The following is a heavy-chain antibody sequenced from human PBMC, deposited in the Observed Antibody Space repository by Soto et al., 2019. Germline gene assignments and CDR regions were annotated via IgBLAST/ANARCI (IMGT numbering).Heavy chain of an antibody. CDR1: GFSLTTSGVG. J-gene: IGHJ4*02. V-gene: IGHV2-5*02. CDR3: AHRVLRTVFGLVTTTAIYFDF. D-gene: IGHD3-3*01. Sequence: QITLNESGPTQVKPRQTLPLTCTFSGFSLTTSGVGVGWIRQSPGKAPQWLALIYWDDDKRYSPSLKSRLTITKDTSKNQVVLTVADLDPADTATYYCAHRVLRTVFGLVTTTAIYFDFWGQGTPVAVSS. CDR2: IYWDDDK.